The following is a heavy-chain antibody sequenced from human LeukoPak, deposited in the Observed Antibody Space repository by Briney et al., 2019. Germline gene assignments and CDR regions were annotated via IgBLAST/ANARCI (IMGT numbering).Heavy chain of an antibody. D-gene: IGHD1-26*01. Sequence: ASVKVSCKASGYTFTGYYIHWVRQAPGQGLEWMGIINPSGGSTSYAQKFQGRVTMTRDTSTSTVYMELSSLRSEDTAVYYCARKAGGSYRLDYWGQGTLVTVSS. CDR2: INPSGGST. CDR1: GYTFTGYY. J-gene: IGHJ4*02. CDR3: ARKAGGSYRLDY. V-gene: IGHV1-46*01.